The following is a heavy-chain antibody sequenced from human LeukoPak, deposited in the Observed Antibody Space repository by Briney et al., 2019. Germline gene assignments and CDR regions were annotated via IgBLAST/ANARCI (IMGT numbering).Heavy chain of an antibody. CDR2: ISGSSGST. V-gene: IGHV3-23*01. Sequence: GGSLRLSCAASGFTFSSFAMSWVRQAPGEGLEWVSVISGSSGSTYYADSVQGRFTISRDNSKNTLYLQLNSLRAEGTAVYYCAKDRSMVDATSAFDIWGQGTMVTVSS. J-gene: IGHJ3*02. CDR1: GFTFSSFA. D-gene: IGHD2-8*01. CDR3: AKDRSMVDATSAFDI.